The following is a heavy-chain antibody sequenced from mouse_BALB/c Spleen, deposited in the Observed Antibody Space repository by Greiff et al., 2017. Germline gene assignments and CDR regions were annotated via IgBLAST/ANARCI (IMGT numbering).Heavy chain of an antibody. J-gene: IGHJ4*01. CDR1: GYTFTSYT. CDR3: ARVNYDAMDY. V-gene: IGHV1-4*02. CDR2: INPSSGYT. Sequence: QVQLQQSAAELARPGASVKMSCKASGYTFTSYTMHWVKQRPGQGLEWIGYINPSSGYTEYNQKFKDKTTLTADKSSSTAYMQLSSLTSEDSAVYYCARVNYDAMDYWGQGTSVTVSS. D-gene: IGHD1-1*02.